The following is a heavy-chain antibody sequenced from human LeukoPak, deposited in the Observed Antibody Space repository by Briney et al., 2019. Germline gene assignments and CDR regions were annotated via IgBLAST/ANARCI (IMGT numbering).Heavy chain of an antibody. CDR2: IKSKTDGGTT. J-gene: IGHJ4*02. V-gene: IGHV3-15*01. Sequence: GGSLRLSXAASGFTFSSYGMHWVRQAPGKGLEWVGRIKSKTDGGTTDYAAPVKGRFTISRDDSKNTLYLQMNSLKTEDTAVYYCTTDPGQLWSPLSTHFDYWGQGTLVTVSS. D-gene: IGHD5-18*01. CDR3: TTDPGQLWSPLSTHFDY. CDR1: GFTFSSYG.